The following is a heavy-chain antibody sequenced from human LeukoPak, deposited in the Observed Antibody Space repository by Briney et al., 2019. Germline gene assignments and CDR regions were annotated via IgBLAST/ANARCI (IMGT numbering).Heavy chain of an antibody. Sequence: SETLSLTCTVSGYSISSGYYWACIRQPPGKGLEWIGSIYYSGSTYYNPSLKSRVTISVDTTKNQFSLRLSSVTAADTAVYYCASQRGNYYYYYYMDVWGKGTTVTVSS. CDR3: ASQRGNYYYYYYMDV. J-gene: IGHJ6*03. V-gene: IGHV4-38-2*02. CDR1: GYSISSGYY. D-gene: IGHD3-16*01. CDR2: IYYSGST.